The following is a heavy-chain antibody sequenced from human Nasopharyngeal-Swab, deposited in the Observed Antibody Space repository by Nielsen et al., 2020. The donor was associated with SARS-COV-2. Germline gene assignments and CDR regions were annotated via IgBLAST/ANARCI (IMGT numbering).Heavy chain of an antibody. Sequence: GESLKISCAASGFTFSTYAMGWVRQAPGKGLEWVSAISASGGSTYYADSVKGRFTISRDNAKNSLYLQMNSLRAEDTAVYYCARDLSSGSYGDLFGMDVWGQGTTVTVSS. V-gene: IGHV3-23*01. CDR1: GFTFSTYA. CDR3: ARDLSSGSYGDLFGMDV. CDR2: ISASGGST. D-gene: IGHD6-19*01. J-gene: IGHJ6*02.